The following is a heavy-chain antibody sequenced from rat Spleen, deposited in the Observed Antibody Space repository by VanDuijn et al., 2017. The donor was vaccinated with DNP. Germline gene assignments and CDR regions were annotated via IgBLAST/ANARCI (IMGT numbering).Heavy chain of an antibody. Sequence: EVQLQESGPGLVKPSQSLSLICSVTGFSITSHYWGWIRKFPGNKMEWVGHISYSGSTTYNPSLKSRISITRDTSKNQFFLHLKSVTTEDTATYYCARWSDYFDYWGQGVMVTVSS. J-gene: IGHJ2*01. V-gene: IGHV3-1*01. CDR1: GFSITSHY. CDR3: ARWSDYFDY. CDR2: ISYSGST.